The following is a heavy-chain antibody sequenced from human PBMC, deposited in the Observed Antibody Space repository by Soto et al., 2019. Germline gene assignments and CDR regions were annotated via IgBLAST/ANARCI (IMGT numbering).Heavy chain of an antibody. J-gene: IGHJ6*02. D-gene: IGHD3-10*01. CDR3: VRPLPSGRNYGLDV. V-gene: IGHV3-53*01. CDR1: GLTVSNAY. Sequence: EVQLVESGGGLIQPGVSLRLSCAASGLTVSNAYMAWVRQAPGMGLEWVSVIYDNGTTYYADSVKGRFTISRDTSTNTLSLQMDSLRAEDTAVYYCVRPLPSGRNYGLDVWGQGTTVTVSS. CDR2: IYDNGTT.